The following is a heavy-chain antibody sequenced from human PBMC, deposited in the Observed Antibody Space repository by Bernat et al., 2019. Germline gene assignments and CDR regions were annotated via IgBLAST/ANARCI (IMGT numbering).Heavy chain of an antibody. CDR3: ARDLYVGATTVYHYYYGMDV. J-gene: IGHJ6*02. CDR2: IYHSGST. CDR1: GYSISSGYY. V-gene: IGHV4-38-2*02. D-gene: IGHD1-26*01. Sequence: QVQLQESGPGLVKPSETLSLTCAVSGYSISSGYYWGWIRQPPGKGLEWIGSIYHSGSTYYNPSLKSRVTISVDTSKNQFSLKLSSVTAADTAVYYCARDLYVGATTVYHYYYGMDVWGQGTTVTVSS.